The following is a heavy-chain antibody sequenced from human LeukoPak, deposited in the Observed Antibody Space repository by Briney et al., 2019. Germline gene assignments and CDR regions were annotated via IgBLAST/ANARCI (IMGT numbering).Heavy chain of an antibody. CDR3: SGRDSSRNPWAY. CDR1: GFTFNTFW. V-gene: IGHV3-7*01. CDR2: IRPDGSDK. Sequence: GGSLRLSRAASGFTFNTFWMNWVRPAPGRGLEWLANIRPDGSDKYYVDSVRGRFTISRDNGQNLVYLEMNSLRVEDTAVYYCSGRDSSRNPWAYWGQGTLVSVSS. D-gene: IGHD2-2*01. J-gene: IGHJ4*02.